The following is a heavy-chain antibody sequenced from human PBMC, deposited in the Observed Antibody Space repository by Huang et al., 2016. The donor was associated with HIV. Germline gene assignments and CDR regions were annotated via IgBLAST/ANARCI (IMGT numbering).Heavy chain of an antibody. J-gene: IGHJ4*02. Sequence: EVHLVESWGGLVQPGRSLRLSCGASGFTFDDCSMHWVRQRTGKGLEYVSGITGDSDRVFYAASVKGRFTISRDNAKNSLYLQMNSLRVEDTALYYCAHLPEPSSPWTDYWGQGTLVTVSS. V-gene: IGHV3-9*01. CDR1: GFTFDDCS. CDR2: ITGDSDRV. CDR3: AHLPEPSSPWTDY. D-gene: IGHD1-1*01.